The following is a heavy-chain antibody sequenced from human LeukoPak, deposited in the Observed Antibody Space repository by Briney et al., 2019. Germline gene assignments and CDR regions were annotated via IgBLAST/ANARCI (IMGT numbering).Heavy chain of an antibody. J-gene: IGHJ4*02. CDR2: ISGSGCST. V-gene: IGHV3-23*01. CDR3: AKGFTVFGVVIPFDY. D-gene: IGHD3-3*01. Sequence: GGSVRLFCAASGFTFSRYDMRWVRGARGRGREGGSDISGSGCSTYYADSVKGQFPISRDNSKNTLYLQMNSLKAEHTAVYYCAKGFTVFGVVIPFDYWGQGTLVTVSS. CDR1: GFTFSRYD.